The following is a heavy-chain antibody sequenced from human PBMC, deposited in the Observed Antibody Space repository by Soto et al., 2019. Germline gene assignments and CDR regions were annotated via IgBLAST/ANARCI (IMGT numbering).Heavy chain of an antibody. V-gene: IGHV1-2*02. D-gene: IGHD3-22*01. CDR3: AREKMYYYDSSGYSCFDY. CDR1: GYTFTGYY. Sequence: QVQLVQSWAEVKKPGASVKVSCKASGYTFTGYYMQWVRQAPGQGLERMGWINPNSGGTNYAQKFQGRVTMTRDTSISTAYMELSRLRSDDTAVYYCAREKMYYYDSSGYSCFDYWGQGTLVTVSS. J-gene: IGHJ4*02. CDR2: INPNSGGT.